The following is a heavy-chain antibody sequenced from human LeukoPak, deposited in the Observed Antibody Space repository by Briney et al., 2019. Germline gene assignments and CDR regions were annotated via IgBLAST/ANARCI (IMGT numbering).Heavy chain of an antibody. V-gene: IGHV4-39*01. J-gene: IGHJ4*02. CDR1: GGSFSSYY. CDR3: ARHSRLTGLDY. CDR2: IYYSGST. Sequence: SETLSLTCAVYGGSFSSYYWGWIRQPPGKGLEWIGSIYYSGSTYYNPSLKSRVTISVDTSKNQFSLKLSSVTAADTAVYYCARHSRLTGLDYWGQGTLVTVSS. D-gene: IGHD3-9*01.